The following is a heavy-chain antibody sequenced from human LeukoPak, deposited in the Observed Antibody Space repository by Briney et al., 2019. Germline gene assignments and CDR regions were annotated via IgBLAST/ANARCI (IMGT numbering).Heavy chain of an antibody. Sequence: ASVKVSCKASGYTFTGYYMHWVRQAPGQGLEWMGWINPNSGGTNYAQKFQGRVTMTRDTSISTAYMELSRLRSDDTAVYYCARDGVGYYGSSGYCYFQHWGQGTLVTVSS. V-gene: IGHV1-2*02. CDR2: INPNSGGT. CDR1: GYTFTGYY. D-gene: IGHD3-22*01. J-gene: IGHJ1*01. CDR3: ARDGVGYYGSSGYCYFQH.